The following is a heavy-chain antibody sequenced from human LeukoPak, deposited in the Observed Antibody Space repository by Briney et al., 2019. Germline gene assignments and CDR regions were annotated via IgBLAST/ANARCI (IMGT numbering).Heavy chain of an antibody. D-gene: IGHD6-19*01. V-gene: IGHV1-2*02. J-gene: IGHJ4*02. Sequence: GASVKVSCKASGYTFTGYYMHWVRQAPGQGLGWMGWINPNSGGTNYAQKFQGRVTMTRDTSISTAYMELSRLRSDDTAVYYCARVSSGWFTLDYWGQGTLVTVSS. CDR3: ARVSSGWFTLDY. CDR2: INPNSGGT. CDR1: GYTFTGYY.